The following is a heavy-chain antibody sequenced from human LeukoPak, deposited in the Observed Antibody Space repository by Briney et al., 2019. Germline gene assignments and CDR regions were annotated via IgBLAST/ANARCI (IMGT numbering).Heavy chain of an antibody. CDR2: IYHSGST. D-gene: IGHD6-19*01. CDR3: ARGVSGWYGSWFDP. V-gene: IGHV4-4*02. J-gene: IGHJ5*02. Sequence: SGTLSLTCAVSGGSISSSNWWSWVRQPPGKGLEWIGEIYHSGSTNYNPSLKSRVTISVDKSKNQFSLKLSSVTAADTAVYYCARGVSGWYGSWFDPWGQGTLVTVSS. CDR1: GGSISSSNW.